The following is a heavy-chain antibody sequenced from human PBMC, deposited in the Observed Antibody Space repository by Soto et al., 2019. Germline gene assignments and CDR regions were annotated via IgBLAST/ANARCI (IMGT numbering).Heavy chain of an antibody. Sequence: RLSCTASGFTFSMYWMHWVRQVPGKGPEWVSRISDDGSRADYADSVKGRFTISRDNAKNTLYLEMHVLRADDTAVYYCTRGPRPSSVGTGAFWGQGTPVTVSS. V-gene: IGHV3-74*01. CDR1: GFTFSMYW. CDR3: TRGPRPSSVGTGAF. CDR2: ISDDGSRA. J-gene: IGHJ4*02. D-gene: IGHD3-10*01.